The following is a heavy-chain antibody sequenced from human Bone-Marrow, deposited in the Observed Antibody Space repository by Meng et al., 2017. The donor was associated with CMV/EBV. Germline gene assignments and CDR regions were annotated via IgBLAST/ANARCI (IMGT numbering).Heavy chain of an antibody. Sequence: ASVKVSCKASGYTFTSYGISWVRQAPGQGLEWMGWISAYNGNTNYAQKLQGRVTMTTDTSTSTAYIELRSLRSDDTAVYYCARYCSSTSCYTGYGMDVWGQGTTVTVSS. V-gene: IGHV1-18*01. CDR1: GYTFTSYG. CDR2: ISAYNGNT. D-gene: IGHD2-2*02. J-gene: IGHJ6*02. CDR3: ARYCSSTSCYTGYGMDV.